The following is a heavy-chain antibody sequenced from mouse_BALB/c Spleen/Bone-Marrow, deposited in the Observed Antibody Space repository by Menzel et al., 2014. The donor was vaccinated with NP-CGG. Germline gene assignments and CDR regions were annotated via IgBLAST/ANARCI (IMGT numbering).Heavy chain of an antibody. J-gene: IGHJ3*01. V-gene: IGHV4-1*02. CDR1: GFDFSRYW. CDR2: INPDSSTI. Sequence: EVQLVESGGGLVQPGGSLKLSCAASGFDFSRYWMSWVRQAPGKGLEWIGEINPDSSTINYTPSPKDKFIISRDNAKNTLYLQMSKVRSEDTALYYCARGASNWFAYWGQGTLVTVSA. CDR3: ARGASNWFAY.